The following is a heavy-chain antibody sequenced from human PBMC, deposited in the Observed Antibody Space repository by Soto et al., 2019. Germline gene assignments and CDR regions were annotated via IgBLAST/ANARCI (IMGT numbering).Heavy chain of an antibody. V-gene: IGHV4-4*07. CDR3: ARDSVIVVVPAAIGPYWFDP. CDR1: GGSISSYY. J-gene: IGHJ5*02. D-gene: IGHD2-2*01. CDR2: IYTSGST. Sequence: SETLSLTCTVSGGSISSYYWSWIRQPAGKGLEWIGRIYTSGSTNYNPSLKSRVTMSVDTSKNQFSLKLSSVTAADTAVYYCARDSVIVVVPAAIGPYWFDPWGQGTLVTVSS.